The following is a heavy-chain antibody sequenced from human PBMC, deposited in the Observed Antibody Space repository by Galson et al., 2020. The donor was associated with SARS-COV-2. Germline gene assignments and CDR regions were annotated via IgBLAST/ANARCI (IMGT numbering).Heavy chain of an antibody. D-gene: IGHD2-8*02. CDR2: ISGSVGRT. CDR1: GFIFSQYA. CDR3: AKSTGTQQHYFFDF. J-gene: IGHJ4*02. V-gene: IGHV3-23*01. Sequence: GGSLRLSCAASGFIFSQYAMTWIRQAPGKGLECVASISGSVGRTYYADSVKGRFTISREKSLETVYLQMDSLTAEDTAVYFCAKSTGTQQHYFFDFWGQGAQVTVSA.